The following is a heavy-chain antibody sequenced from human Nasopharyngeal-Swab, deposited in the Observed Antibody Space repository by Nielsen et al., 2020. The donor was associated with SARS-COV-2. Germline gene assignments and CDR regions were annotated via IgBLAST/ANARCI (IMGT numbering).Heavy chain of an antibody. D-gene: IGHD3-9*01. CDR1: GGSISSSSYY. Sequence: SETLSLPCTVSGGSISSSSYYWGWIRQPPGKGLEWIGSIYYSGSTYYNPSLKSRVTISEDTSKNQFSLKLSSVTAADTAVYYCARQHRSQYYDILTGYYEDYYFDYWGQGTLVTVSS. CDR2: IYYSGST. J-gene: IGHJ4*02. V-gene: IGHV4-39*01. CDR3: ARQHRSQYYDILTGYYEDYYFDY.